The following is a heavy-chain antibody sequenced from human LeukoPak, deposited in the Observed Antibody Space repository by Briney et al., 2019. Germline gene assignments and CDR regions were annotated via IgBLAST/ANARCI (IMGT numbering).Heavy chain of an antibody. J-gene: IGHJ3*02. CDR3: AKDAPIVVVITTVDAFDI. D-gene: IGHD3-22*01. CDR1: GFTLSSYD. Sequence: GGSLRLSCAASGFTLSSYDMSWVRQAPGKGLEWVSAISGSGVTTYYADSAKGRFTISRDNSKNTLYLQMKSLRAEDAAVYDCAKDAPIVVVITTVDAFDIWGQGTMVTVSS. V-gene: IGHV3-23*01. CDR2: ISGSGVTT.